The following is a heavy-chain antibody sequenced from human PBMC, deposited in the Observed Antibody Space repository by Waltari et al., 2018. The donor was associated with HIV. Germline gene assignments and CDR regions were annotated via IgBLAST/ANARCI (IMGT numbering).Heavy chain of an antibody. D-gene: IGHD3-22*01. J-gene: IGHJ5*02. V-gene: IGHV1-8*01. CDR1: GYTFTSYA. Sequence: QVQLVQSGSEVRKPGASVKVSCKASGYTFTSYAINWVRQATGQGLEWMGWMNTKSGNTGYAQKFQGRVTMTRNTSISTVYMELRSLRSEDTAKYYCARGFNYYDSSGYRFDPWGQGTLVTVSS. CDR2: MNTKSGNT. CDR3: ARGFNYYDSSGYRFDP.